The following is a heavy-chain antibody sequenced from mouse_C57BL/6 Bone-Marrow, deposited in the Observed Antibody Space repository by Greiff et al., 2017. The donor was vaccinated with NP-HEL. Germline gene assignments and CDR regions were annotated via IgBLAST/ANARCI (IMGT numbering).Heavy chain of an antibody. V-gene: IGHV5-6*01. Sequence: EVKLMESGGDLVKPGGSLKLSCAASGFTFSSYGMSWVRQTPDKRLEWVATISSGGSYTYYPDSVKGRFTISRDNAKNTLYLQMSSLKSEDTAMYYCARHEDYYGSSGDYWGQGTTLTVSS. CDR2: ISSGGSYT. D-gene: IGHD1-1*01. J-gene: IGHJ2*01. CDR3: ARHEDYYGSSGDY. CDR1: GFTFSSYG.